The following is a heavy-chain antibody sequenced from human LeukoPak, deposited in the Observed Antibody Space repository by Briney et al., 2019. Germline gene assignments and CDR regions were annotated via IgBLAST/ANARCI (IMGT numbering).Heavy chain of an antibody. V-gene: IGHV4-61*02. CDR1: GGSISSGSYY. J-gene: IGHJ3*02. Sequence: PSQTLSLTCTVSGGSISSGSYYWSWIRQPAGKGLEWIGRIYTSGSTNSNPSLKSRVTISVDTSKNQFSLKLSSVTAADTAVYYCARGAYDFWSGDASGAFDIWGQGTMVTVSS. CDR2: IYTSGST. CDR3: ARGAYDFWSGDASGAFDI. D-gene: IGHD3-3*01.